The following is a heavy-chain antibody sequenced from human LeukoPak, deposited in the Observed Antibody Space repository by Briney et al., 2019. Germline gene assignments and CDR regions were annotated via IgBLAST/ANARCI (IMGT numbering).Heavy chain of an antibody. CDR2: NYYSGRT. Sequence: SETLSLTCTVSGVSISSSRYYWGWIRQPPGKGLEGNGSNYYSGRTYDNPSLKSRITISVDTSKNQFSLKLSSVTAADTAVYYWARDPYYYGSGSYSPAFYYYYYWMDVWGKGTTVTVSS. D-gene: IGHD3-10*01. CDR3: ARDPYYYGSGSYSPAFYYYYYWMDV. J-gene: IGHJ6*04. V-gene: IGHV4-39*07. CDR1: GVSISSSRYY.